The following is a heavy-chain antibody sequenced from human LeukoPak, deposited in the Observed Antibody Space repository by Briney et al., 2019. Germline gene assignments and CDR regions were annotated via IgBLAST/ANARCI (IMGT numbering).Heavy chain of an antibody. D-gene: IGHD3-22*01. J-gene: IGHJ4*02. CDR1: GFTFSSYA. CDR2: ISGSGGST. V-gene: IGHV3-23*01. Sequence: PGGSLRLSCAASGFTFSSYAMSWVRQAPGKGLEWVSAISGSGGSTYYADSVKGRFTISRDNSKNTLYLQMNSLRAEDTAVYYCAKDGKDSSSWSYYYDSSGYYYHFDYWGQGTLVTVSS. CDR3: AKDGKDSSSWSYYYDSSGYYYHFDY.